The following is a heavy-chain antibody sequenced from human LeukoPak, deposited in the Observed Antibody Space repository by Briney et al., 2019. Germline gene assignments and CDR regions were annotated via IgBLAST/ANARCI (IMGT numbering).Heavy chain of an antibody. J-gene: IGHJ6*03. CDR2: INHSGST. Sequence: SETLSLTCAVYGGSFSGYYWSWIRQPPGKGLEWIGEINHSGSTNYNPSLKSRVTISVDTSKNQFSLKLSSVTAADTAVYYCARDRGYYYYMDVWGKGTTVTVSS. CDR3: ARDRGYYYYMDV. CDR1: GGSFSGYY. V-gene: IGHV4-34*01.